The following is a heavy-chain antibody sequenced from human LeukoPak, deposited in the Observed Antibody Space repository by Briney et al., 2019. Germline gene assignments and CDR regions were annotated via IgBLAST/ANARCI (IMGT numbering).Heavy chain of an antibody. V-gene: IGHV4-34*01. Sequence: SETLSLTCAVYGGSFSGDFWSWIRQFPGKGLEWVGEIKYDGSTTYNPSLESRVTMSVDTSTYQISLEMTYVTAADTAIYYCARHTWQSLPFDDWGQGTQVTISS. CDR1: GGSFSGDF. D-gene: IGHD5-12*01. J-gene: IGHJ4*02. CDR3: ARHTWQSLPFDD. CDR2: IKYDGST.